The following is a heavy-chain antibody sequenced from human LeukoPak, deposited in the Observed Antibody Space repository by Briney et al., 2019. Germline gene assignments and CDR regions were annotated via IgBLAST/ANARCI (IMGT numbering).Heavy chain of an antibody. V-gene: IGHV3-74*01. CDR2: INSDGRST. Sequence: PGGSLSLSCAASGFTFSSYWMHWVRQAPRKGLVWVSRINSDGRSTTYADSVKGRFTISRDNAKNTLYLQMNSLRAEDTAVYYCARVGTPSYYYYMDVWGKGTTVTVSS. J-gene: IGHJ6*03. CDR3: ARVGTPSYYYYMDV. CDR1: GFTFSSYW. D-gene: IGHD1-1*01.